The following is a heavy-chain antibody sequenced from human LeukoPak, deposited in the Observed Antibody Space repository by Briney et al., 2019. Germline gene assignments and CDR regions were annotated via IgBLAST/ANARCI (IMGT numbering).Heavy chain of an antibody. Sequence: GGSLRLSCAASGFTFSSYTMNWVRQAPGKGLEWVSAISGSGGSTYYADSVKGRFTISRDNSKNTLYLQMNSLRAEDTAVYYCAKDLGIRYFDWLVEWGQGTLVTVSS. V-gene: IGHV3-23*01. D-gene: IGHD3-9*01. CDR2: ISGSGGST. J-gene: IGHJ4*02. CDR1: GFTFSSYT. CDR3: AKDLGIRYFDWLVE.